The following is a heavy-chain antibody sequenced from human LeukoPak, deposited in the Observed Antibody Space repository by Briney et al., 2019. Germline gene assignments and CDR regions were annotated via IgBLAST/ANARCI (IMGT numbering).Heavy chain of an antibody. CDR3: ARDHRAYYYDSSGYYFDY. Sequence: SGGSLRLSCAASGFTFSSYGMNWVRQAPGKGLEWVSYISSSSSIIYYADSVKGRFTISRDNAKNSLYLQMNSLRAEDTAVYYCARDHRAYYYDSSGYYFDYWGQGTLVTVSS. V-gene: IGHV3-48*01. D-gene: IGHD3-22*01. J-gene: IGHJ4*02. CDR2: ISSSSSII. CDR1: GFTFSSYG.